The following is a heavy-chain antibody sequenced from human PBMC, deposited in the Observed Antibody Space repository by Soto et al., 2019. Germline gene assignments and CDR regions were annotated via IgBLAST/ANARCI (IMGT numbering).Heavy chain of an antibody. CDR1: GYTFTSYA. J-gene: IGHJ5*02. CDR2: INTNTGNP. Sequence: ASVKVSCKASGYTFTSYAMNWVRQAPGQGLEWMGWINTNTGNPTYAQGFTGRFVFSLDTSVSTAYLQICSLKAEDTAVYYCALSARPSLPLRNNWFDPWGQGTLVTVSS. V-gene: IGHV7-4-1*01. D-gene: IGHD2-21*01. CDR3: ALSARPSLPLRNNWFDP.